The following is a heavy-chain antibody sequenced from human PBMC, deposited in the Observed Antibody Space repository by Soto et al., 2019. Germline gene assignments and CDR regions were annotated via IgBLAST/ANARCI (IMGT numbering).Heavy chain of an antibody. D-gene: IGHD3-22*01. J-gene: IGHJ4*02. V-gene: IGHV1-69*13. CDR3: ARANPAYYDSSGYFVYFDY. CDR2: IIPIFGTA. Sequence: SSVKVSCKASGGTFSSYAISWVRQAPGQGLEWMGGIIPIFGTANYAQKFQGRVTITADESTSTAYMELGSLRSEDTAVYYCARANPAYYDSSGYFVYFDYWGQGNMVAV. CDR1: GGTFSSYA.